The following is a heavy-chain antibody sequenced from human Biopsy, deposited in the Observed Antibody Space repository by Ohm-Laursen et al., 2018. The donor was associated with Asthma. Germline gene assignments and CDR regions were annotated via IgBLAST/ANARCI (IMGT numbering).Heavy chain of an antibody. CDR2: IHHSGNT. CDR1: GGSISSFY. D-gene: IGHD3-22*01. V-gene: IGHV4-59*12. Sequence: TLSLTCSVYGGSISSFYWSWIRQSPGKGLEWIGYIHHSGNTHYNPSLRSRVTISVDTSKNQLSLKLSSVTAADTAVYYCARAQDYYDSRGYYRSFDYWGQGTLVTVSS. J-gene: IGHJ4*02. CDR3: ARAQDYYDSRGYYRSFDY.